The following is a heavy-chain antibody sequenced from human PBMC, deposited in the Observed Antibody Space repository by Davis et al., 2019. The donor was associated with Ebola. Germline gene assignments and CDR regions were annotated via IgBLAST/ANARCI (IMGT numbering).Heavy chain of an antibody. CDR2: ISYDGSNK. J-gene: IGHJ4*02. D-gene: IGHD6-6*01. V-gene: IGHV3-30*18. CDR1: GFTFSSYA. CDR3: AKLLMGQLSHFDY. Sequence: PGGSLRLSCAASGFTFSSYAMHWVRQAPGKGLEWVAVISYDGSNKYYADSVKGRFTISRDNSKNTLYLQMNGLRAEDTAMYYCAKLLMGQLSHFDYWGQGTLVTVSS.